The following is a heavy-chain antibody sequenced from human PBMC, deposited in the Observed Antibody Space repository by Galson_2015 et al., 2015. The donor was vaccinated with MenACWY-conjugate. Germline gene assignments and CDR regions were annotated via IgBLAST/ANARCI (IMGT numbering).Heavy chain of an antibody. Sequence: ETLSLTCTVSGGSISNYYWNWIRQPPGKGLEWIGYIYYSGSTNYNPSLKSRVTISVDTSKNQFSLKVNSVTAADTAVYYCARLNVEGWFDPWVQGTLVTVSS. V-gene: IGHV4-59*01. J-gene: IGHJ5*02. CDR1: GGSISNYY. CDR3: ARLNVEGWFDP. D-gene: IGHD5-24*01. CDR2: IYYSGST.